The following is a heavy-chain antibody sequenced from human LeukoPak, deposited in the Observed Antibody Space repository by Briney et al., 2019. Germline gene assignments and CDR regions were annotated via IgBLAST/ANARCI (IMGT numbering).Heavy chain of an antibody. Sequence: GSSVKVSCKASGGTFSSYAISWVRQAPGQGLEWIGRIIPIFGTANYAQKFQGRVTITTDESTSTAYMELSSLRSEDTAVYYCARVVGARTPDYYYYYYMDVWGKGTTVTVSS. D-gene: IGHD1-26*01. CDR2: IIPIFGTA. V-gene: IGHV1-69*05. J-gene: IGHJ6*03. CDR1: GGTFSSYA. CDR3: ARVVGARTPDYYYYYYMDV.